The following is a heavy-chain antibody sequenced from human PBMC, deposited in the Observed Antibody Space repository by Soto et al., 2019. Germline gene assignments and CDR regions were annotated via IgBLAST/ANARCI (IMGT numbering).Heavy chain of an antibody. CDR1: GFTFGDYA. CDR2: IRSKAYGGTT. CDR3: TRVPRGAAAGMGGGVDY. V-gene: IGHV3-49*03. J-gene: IGHJ4*02. Sequence: GGSLRLSCTASGFTFGDYAMSWFRQAPGKGLEWVGFIRSKAYGGTTEYAASVKGRFTISRDDSKSIAYLQMNSLKTEDTAVYYCTRVPRGAAAGMGGGVDYWGQGTLVTVSS. D-gene: IGHD6-13*01.